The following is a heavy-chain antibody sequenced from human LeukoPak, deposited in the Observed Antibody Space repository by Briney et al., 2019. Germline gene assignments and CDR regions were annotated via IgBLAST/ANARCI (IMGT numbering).Heavy chain of an antibody. Sequence: ASVEVSCKASGYTFTGYYMHWVRQAPGQGLEWMGWINPNSGGTNYAQKFQGRVTMTRDTSISTAYMELSRLRSDDTAVYYCARACGDYFRCLDYWGQGTLVTVSS. D-gene: IGHD4-17*01. V-gene: IGHV1-2*02. CDR1: GYTFTGYY. J-gene: IGHJ4*02. CDR3: ARACGDYFRCLDY. CDR2: INPNSGGT.